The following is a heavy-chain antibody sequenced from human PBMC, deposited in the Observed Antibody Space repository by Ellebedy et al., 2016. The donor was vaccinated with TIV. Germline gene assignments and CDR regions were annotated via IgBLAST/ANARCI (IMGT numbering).Heavy chain of an antibody. J-gene: IGHJ4*02. V-gene: IGHV3-74*01. CDR2: INTDGTIT. D-gene: IGHD3-10*01. CDR3: ARGYWGY. Sequence: GGSLRLSCAASGFSFSTYWMFWVRQAPGKGLVWVSRINTDGTITDYADSVKGRFTISRDNAKNTLYLQMNSLRADDTAVYYCARGYWGYWGQGTLVTVSS. CDR1: GFSFSTYW.